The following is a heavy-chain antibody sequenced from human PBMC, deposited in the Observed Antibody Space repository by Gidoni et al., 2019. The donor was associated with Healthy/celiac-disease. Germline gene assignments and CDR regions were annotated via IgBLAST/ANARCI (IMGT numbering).Heavy chain of an antibody. J-gene: IGHJ5*02. CDR3: ARASYDFWSGYYGNNWFDP. V-gene: IGHV4-61*02. CDR1: GGSISSGSYY. D-gene: IGHD3-3*01. Sequence: QVQLQESGPGLVKPSQTLSLTCTVSGGSISSGSYYWSWIRQPAGKGLEWIGRIYTSGSTNYNPSLKSRVTISVDTSKNQFSLKLSSVTAADTAVYYCARASYDFWSGYYGNNWFDPWGQGTLVTVSS. CDR2: IYTSGST.